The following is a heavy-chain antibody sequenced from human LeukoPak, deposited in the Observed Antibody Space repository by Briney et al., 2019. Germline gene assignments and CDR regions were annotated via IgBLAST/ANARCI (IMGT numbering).Heavy chain of an antibody. Sequence: SETLSLTCSVSDYSISSGYYWGWIRQPPGKGLEWIGSIYHSGSTYYNPSLKSRVTISVDTSKNHFSLKLTSVTAADTAVYYCARDQNYYGSGSYTDAFDIWGQGTMVTVSS. CDR1: DYSISSGYY. CDR2: IYHSGST. V-gene: IGHV4-38-2*02. J-gene: IGHJ3*02. D-gene: IGHD3-10*01. CDR3: ARDQNYYGSGSYTDAFDI.